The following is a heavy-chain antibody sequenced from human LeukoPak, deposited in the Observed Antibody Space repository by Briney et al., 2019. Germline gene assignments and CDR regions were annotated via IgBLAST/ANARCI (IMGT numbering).Heavy chain of an antibody. J-gene: IGHJ4*02. D-gene: IGHD2-2*01. Sequence: GGSLRLSCAASGFTFSDYWMHWVRQDPGKGLVWVSRISNDGSTTTYADSVRGRFTISRDNAKNTLYLQMNSLRAEDTAVYYCARDCGSTGCDYWGQGTLVTVSS. CDR2: ISNDGSTT. V-gene: IGHV3-74*01. CDR1: GFTFSDYW. CDR3: ARDCGSTGCDY.